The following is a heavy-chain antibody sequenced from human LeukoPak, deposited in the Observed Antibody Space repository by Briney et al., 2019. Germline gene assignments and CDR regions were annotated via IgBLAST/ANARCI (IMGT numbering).Heavy chain of an antibody. CDR3: ATVSGYHTVDY. CDR2: IYYSGST. J-gene: IGHJ4*02. CDR1: GGSFSGYY. D-gene: IGHD3-22*01. V-gene: IGHV4-31*11. Sequence: PSETLSLTCAVYGGSFSGYYWSWIRQHPGKGLEWIGYIYYSGSTYYNPSLKSRVTISVDTSKNQFSLKLSSVTAADTAVYYCATVSGYHTVDYWGQGTLVTVSS.